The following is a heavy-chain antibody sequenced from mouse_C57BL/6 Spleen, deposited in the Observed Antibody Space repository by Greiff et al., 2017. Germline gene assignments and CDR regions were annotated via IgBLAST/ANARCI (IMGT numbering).Heavy chain of an antibody. CDR2: ISYSGST. V-gene: IGHV3-8*01. CDR1: GYSITSDY. D-gene: IGHD2-1*01. CDR3: ARLRIPYGNYGYVDV. J-gene: IGHJ1*03. Sequence: EVHLVESGPGLAKPSQTLSLTCSVTGYSITSDYWNWIRKFPGNKLEYMGYISYSGSTYYNPSLKSRISITRDTSKNQYYLQLNSVTTEDTATYYCARLRIPYGNYGYVDVWGTGTTVTVSS.